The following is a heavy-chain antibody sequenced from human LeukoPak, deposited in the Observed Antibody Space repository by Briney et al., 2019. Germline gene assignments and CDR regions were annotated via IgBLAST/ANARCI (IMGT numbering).Heavy chain of an antibody. CDR1: GFTFSNYA. J-gene: IGHJ6*02. Sequence: PGRSLRLSCAASGFTFSNYAIHWVRQAPGKGLEWVAVISYDGSSRYYADSVKGRFTISRDNSKNTLYLQMNSLRGEDTAVYYCAKKGSDAMDVWGQGTTVTVPS. V-gene: IGHV3-30*18. CDR2: ISYDGSSR. D-gene: IGHD1-26*01. CDR3: AKKGSDAMDV.